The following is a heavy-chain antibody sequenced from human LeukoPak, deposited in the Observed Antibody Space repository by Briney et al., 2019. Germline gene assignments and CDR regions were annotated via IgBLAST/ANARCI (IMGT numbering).Heavy chain of an antibody. CDR1: GYTFTGYY. CDR2: INPNSGGT. CDR3: ARPYSSGWYIPLDY. D-gene: IGHD6-19*01. Sequence: ASVKVSCKASGYTFTGYYMHWVRQAPGQGLEWMGWINPNSGGTNYAQKFQGRVTMTRDTSISTAYMELSRLRSDDTAVYYCARPYSSGWYIPLDYWGQGTLVTVSS. J-gene: IGHJ4*02. V-gene: IGHV1-2*02.